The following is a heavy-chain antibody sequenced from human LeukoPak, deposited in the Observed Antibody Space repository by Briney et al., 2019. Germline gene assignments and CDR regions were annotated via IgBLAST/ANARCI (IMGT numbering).Heavy chain of an antibody. CDR1: GFTFSSYR. V-gene: IGHV3-48*01. CDR3: ARIPSSDYYYYMDV. J-gene: IGHJ6*03. CDR2: ITSSSSTI. D-gene: IGHD6-19*01. Sequence: GGSLRLSCAASGFTFSSYRTNWVRQAPGEGLEWVSYITSSSSTIYYADSVKGRFTISRDNAKNSLYLQMNSLRAEDTAVYYCARIPSSDYYYYMDVWGKGTTVTVSS.